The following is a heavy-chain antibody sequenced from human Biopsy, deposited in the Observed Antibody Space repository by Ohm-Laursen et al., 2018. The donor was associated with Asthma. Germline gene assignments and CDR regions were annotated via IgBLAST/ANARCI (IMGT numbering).Heavy chain of an antibody. V-gene: IGHV3-23*01. Sequence: SLRLSCAASGFTFRNFGMHRVRQAPGKGLEWVSSISASGVRTFYADSVKGRVTISRDISKNTLSLQMDSLRAEDTAVYYCARAYGGNFFSGAFDIWGQGTMVTVSS. CDR2: ISASGVRT. CDR1: GFTFRNFG. D-gene: IGHD4-23*01. CDR3: ARAYGGNFFSGAFDI. J-gene: IGHJ3*02.